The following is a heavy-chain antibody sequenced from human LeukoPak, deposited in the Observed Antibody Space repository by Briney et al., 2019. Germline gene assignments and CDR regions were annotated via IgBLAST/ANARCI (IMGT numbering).Heavy chain of an antibody. J-gene: IGHJ2*01. CDR3: ARGLDRAMEDYWYFDL. D-gene: IGHD5-18*01. V-gene: IGHV4-61*01. CDR2: IYYSGRT. CDR1: GRSLSSGSYY. Sequence: SETLSLTCTVSGRSLSSGSYYWSWIRQPPRKGLEWIGYIYYSGRTTYNPSLESRVTISVDTSKNQFSLKLSSVTAADTAVYYCARGLDRAMEDYWYFDLWGRGTLVTVSS.